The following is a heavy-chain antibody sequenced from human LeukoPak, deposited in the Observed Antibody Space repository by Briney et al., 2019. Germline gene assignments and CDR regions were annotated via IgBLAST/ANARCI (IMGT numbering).Heavy chain of an antibody. J-gene: IGHJ4*02. V-gene: IGHV1-3*01. CDR2: INAGNGNT. CDR1: GYTFTSYA. CDR3: ARLFNPGAFFDY. D-gene: IGHD2-21*01. Sequence: GASVKVSCKASGYTFTSYAMHWVRQAPGQRLEWMGWINAGNGNTKYSQKFQGRVTITRDTSASTAYMELSSLRSEDTAVYYCARLFNPGAFFDYWGQGTLVTVSS.